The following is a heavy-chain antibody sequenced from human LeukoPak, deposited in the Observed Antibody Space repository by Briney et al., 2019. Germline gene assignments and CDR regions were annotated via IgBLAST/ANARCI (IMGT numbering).Heavy chain of an antibody. CDR1: GDSFTSYW. D-gene: IGHD4-23*01. Sequence: GESLKSSCRGSGDSFTSYWIGWVRHMAGKGLEGMVTIYPGNSDTRYSPSFQGQVTISADKSISTSYLQRISLKASDTAMYYCAASHPDYDYGGFFDYWGQGTLVTVSS. CDR3: AASHPDYDYGGFFDY. V-gene: IGHV5-51*01. J-gene: IGHJ4*02. CDR2: IYPGNSDT.